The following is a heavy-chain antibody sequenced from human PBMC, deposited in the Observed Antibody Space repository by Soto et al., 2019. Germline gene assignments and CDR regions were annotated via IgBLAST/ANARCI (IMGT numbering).Heavy chain of an antibody. Sequence: PGEALKISCKGSGDSFTSYWIGWVRQMPGKGLEWMGIIYPGDSDTRYSPSFQGQVTISADKSISTAYLQWSSLKASDTAMYYCARLLAAAGTFHYYYLAVPGKGTTVPVSS. D-gene: IGHD6-13*01. CDR1: GDSFTSYW. CDR2: IYPGDSDT. CDR3: ARLLAAAGTFHYYYLAV. V-gene: IGHV5-51*01. J-gene: IGHJ6*03.